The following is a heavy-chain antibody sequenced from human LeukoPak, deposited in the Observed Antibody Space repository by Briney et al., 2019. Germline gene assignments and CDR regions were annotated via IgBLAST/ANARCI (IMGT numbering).Heavy chain of an antibody. Sequence: GASVKVSCKASGYTFTSYYMHWVRQAPGQGLEWMGWINPNSGGTNYAQKFQGRVTMTRDTSISTAYMELSRLRSDDTAVYYCARDIVATIRYYYGMDVWGQGTTVTVSS. CDR3: ARDIVATIRYYYGMDV. CDR2: INPNSGGT. D-gene: IGHD5-12*01. V-gene: IGHV1-2*02. CDR1: GYTFTSYY. J-gene: IGHJ6*02.